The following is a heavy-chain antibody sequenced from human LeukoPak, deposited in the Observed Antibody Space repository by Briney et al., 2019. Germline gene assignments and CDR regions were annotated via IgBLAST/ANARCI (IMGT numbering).Heavy chain of an antibody. CDR1: GFIVSNNY. CDR2: IYSGGST. J-gene: IGHJ4*02. CDR3: ARDVYTGLLWFGELVD. Sequence: GGSLRLSCAASGFIVSNNYMSWVRQAPGKGLEWVSVIYSGGSTYYADSVKGRFTISRDNSKNTLYLQMNSLRAEDTAVYYCARDVYTGLLWFGELVDWGQGTLVTVSS. V-gene: IGHV3-66*01. D-gene: IGHD3-10*01.